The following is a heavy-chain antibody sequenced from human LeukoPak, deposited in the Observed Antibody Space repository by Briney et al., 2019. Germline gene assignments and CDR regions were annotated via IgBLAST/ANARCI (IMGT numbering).Heavy chain of an antibody. CDR2: ISYDGSNK. Sequence: GGSLRLSCAASGFTFSSYAMHWVRQAPGKGLEWVAVISYDGSNKYYADSVKGRFTISRDNSKNTLYLQMNSLRAEDTAVYYCARDFYSSSGYNFDYWGQGTLVTVSS. V-gene: IGHV3-30-3*01. CDR3: ARDFYSSSGYNFDY. J-gene: IGHJ4*02. CDR1: GFTFSSYA. D-gene: IGHD6-13*01.